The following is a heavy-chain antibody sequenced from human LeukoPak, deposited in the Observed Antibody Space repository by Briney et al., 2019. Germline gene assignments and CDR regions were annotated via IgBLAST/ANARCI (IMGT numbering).Heavy chain of an antibody. D-gene: IGHD3-22*01. CDR2: ISYDGSNK. Sequence: PGRSLRLSCAASGFTFSSYAMHWVRQAPGKGLEWVAVISYDGSNKYYADSVKGRFTISRDSSKNPLYLQMNSLRAEDTAVYYCARERGAYYYDSSAFDIWGQGTMVTVSS. J-gene: IGHJ3*02. CDR1: GFTFSSYA. V-gene: IGHV3-30-3*01. CDR3: ARERGAYYYDSSAFDI.